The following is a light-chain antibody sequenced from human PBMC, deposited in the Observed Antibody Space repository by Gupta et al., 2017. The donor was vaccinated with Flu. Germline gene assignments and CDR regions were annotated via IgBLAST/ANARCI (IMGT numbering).Light chain of an antibody. CDR2: GAS. CDR1: QSISSRY. CDR3: QQCGSAAKT. J-gene: IGKJ1*01. V-gene: IGKV3-20*01. Sequence: GTLSLSPGDRATLSCRANQSISSRYLAWYQQKPGQAPRLLIYGASSRATGIPDRFSGSGAGTDFTRTISRLEPEDFAVYYCQQCGSAAKTFGQGTKVEIK.